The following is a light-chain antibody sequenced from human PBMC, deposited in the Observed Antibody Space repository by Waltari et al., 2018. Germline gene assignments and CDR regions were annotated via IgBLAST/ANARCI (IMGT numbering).Light chain of an antibody. CDR3: FSSDTSGEYRV. J-gene: IGLJ3*02. V-gene: IGLV3-10*01. Sequence: SYELTQPPSVSVSPGQTARITCSGDARPTKYAYWYLQKSGQAPVLVVYEDNKRLSGIPERLSGSRSGTMATLTITGAQVEDEADYYCFSSDTSGEYRVFGGGTKLTVL. CDR2: EDN. CDR1: ARPTKY.